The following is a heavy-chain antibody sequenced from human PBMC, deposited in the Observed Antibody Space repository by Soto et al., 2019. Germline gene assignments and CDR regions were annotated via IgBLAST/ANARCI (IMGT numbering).Heavy chain of an antibody. J-gene: IGHJ5*02. CDR2: IYFSGRT. CDR3: ARFPIDTYTTYWSDP. V-gene: IGHV4-61*08. D-gene: IGHD5-18*01. Sequence: SLTCTVSGDSVSSGDYYWTWIRQPPGKGLEWVGHIYFSGRTNYIPSLESRVTISLDTSKNQFSLKLASVTAADTAVYYCARFPIDTYTTYWSDPCGPGPLLTVS. CDR1: GDSVSSGDYY.